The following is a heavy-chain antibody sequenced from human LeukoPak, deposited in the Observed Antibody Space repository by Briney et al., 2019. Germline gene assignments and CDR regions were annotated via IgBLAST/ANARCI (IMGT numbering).Heavy chain of an antibody. D-gene: IGHD3-9*01. CDR3: ARAYYDILTGLYNWFDP. V-gene: IGHV1-2*04. J-gene: IGHJ5*02. CDR1: GYTFTGYY. CDR2: INPNSGGT. Sequence: ASVTVSCTASGYTFTGYYMHWVRQAPGQGLEWMGWINPNSGGTNYAQKFQGWVTMTRDTSISTAYMELSRLRSDDTAVYYCARAYYDILTGLYNWFDPWGQGTLVTVSS.